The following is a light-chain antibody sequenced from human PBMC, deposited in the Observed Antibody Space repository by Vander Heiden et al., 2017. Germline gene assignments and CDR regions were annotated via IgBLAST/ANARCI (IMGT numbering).Light chain of an antibody. V-gene: IGLV1-40*01. CDR3: QSYDSGPYV. CDR2: GNN. J-gene: IGLJ1*01. Sequence: QSVLTQPPSVSGAPGQRVTISCTGTSSNIGAGYDVYWYQQLPGTAPKRLIYGNNNRPSGVPDRFSGSKSGTSASLAITGLQAEDEADYYCQSYDSGPYVFGTGTRVTVL. CDR1: SSNIGAGYD.